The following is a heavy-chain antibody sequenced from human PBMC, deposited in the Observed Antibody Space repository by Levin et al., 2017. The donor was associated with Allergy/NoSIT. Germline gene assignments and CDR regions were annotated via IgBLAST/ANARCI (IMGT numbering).Heavy chain of an antibody. CDR1: GFTFSGSG. Sequence: GGSLRLSCAASGFTFSGSGMHWVRQAPGKGLEWVAIISYQGSTTYYADSVKGRFTISRDNSKNTLYMQMTRLGTEDTAVYYCAKYCCPQSGKYYYYMDVWGKGTTVTVSS. D-gene: IGHD1-14*01. CDR3: AKYCCPQSGKYYYYMDV. V-gene: IGHV3-30*18. J-gene: IGHJ6*03. CDR2: ISYQGSTT.